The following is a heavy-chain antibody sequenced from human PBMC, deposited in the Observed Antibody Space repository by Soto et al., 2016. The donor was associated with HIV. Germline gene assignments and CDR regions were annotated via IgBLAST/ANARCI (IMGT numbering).Heavy chain of an antibody. D-gene: IGHD3-22*01. V-gene: IGHV3-30*14. CDR2: ISYDGIDK. CDR1: GFTFSSYA. Sequence: VQLVESGGGVVQPGRSLRLSCAASGFTFSSYAMHWVRQAPGKGLEWVAVISYDGIDKYYTDSVKGRFTISRDNSKNTLYLQMNSLRTEDTAVYYCARANNQKSGYWMSFDIVGPRDIGHRLF. J-gene: IGHJ3*02. CDR3: ARANNQKSGYWMSFDI.